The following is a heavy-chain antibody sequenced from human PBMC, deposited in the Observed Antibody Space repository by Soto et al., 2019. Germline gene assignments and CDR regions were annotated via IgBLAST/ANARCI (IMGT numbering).Heavy chain of an antibody. CDR2: IYYSGST. D-gene: IGHD1-26*01. CDR1: GGSISSGGYY. Sequence: QVQLQESGPGLVKPSQTLSLTCTVSGGSISSGGYYWSWIRQHPGKGLEWIGYIYYSGSTYYNPSLQSRVTRSVDTSKNQFSLKLSSVTAADTAVYYCARDYASQLRYFDYWGQGTLVTVSS. J-gene: IGHJ4*02. CDR3: ARDYASQLRYFDY. V-gene: IGHV4-31*03.